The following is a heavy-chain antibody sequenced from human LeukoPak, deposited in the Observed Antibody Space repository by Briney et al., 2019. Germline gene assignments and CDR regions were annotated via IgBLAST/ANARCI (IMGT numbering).Heavy chain of an antibody. CDR2: MSYDGSDK. J-gene: IGHJ4*02. D-gene: IGHD3-10*01. V-gene: IGHV3-30*18. Sequence: PGGSLRLSCAASGFTFSNYAMHWVRQAPGKGLEWVAFMSYDGSDKYYADSVKGRFTISRDNSKSTLYLQMNSLRAEDTAVYYCAKDEPGTYSPSDYWGQGTLVTVSP. CDR1: GFTFSNYA. CDR3: AKDEPGTYSPSDY.